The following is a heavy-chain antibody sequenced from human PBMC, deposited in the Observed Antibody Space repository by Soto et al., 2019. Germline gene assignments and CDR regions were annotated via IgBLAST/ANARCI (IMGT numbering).Heavy chain of an antibody. CDR2: IYYSGST. CDR1: GGSISSSSYY. Sequence: SETLSLTCTVSGGSISSSSYYWGWIRQPPGKGLEWIGSIYYSGSTYYNPSLKSRVTISVDTSKNQFSLKLSSVTAADTAVYYCARSFNDYIWGSYRSYNWFDPWGQGTLVTVSS. J-gene: IGHJ5*02. D-gene: IGHD3-16*02. V-gene: IGHV4-39*01. CDR3: ARSFNDYIWGSYRSYNWFDP.